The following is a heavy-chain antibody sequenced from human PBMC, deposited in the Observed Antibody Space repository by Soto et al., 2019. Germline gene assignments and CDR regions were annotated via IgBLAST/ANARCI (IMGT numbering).Heavy chain of an antibody. V-gene: IGHV4-30-4*01. CDR2: IYYSGST. Sequence: SETLSLTCTVSGGSISSGDYYWSWTRQPPGKGLEWIGYIYYSGSTYYNPSLKSRVTISVDTSENQFSLKLCSVTAADTAVYYCARGRIAAAGIGYYFDYWGQGTLVTVS. CDR1: GGSISSGDYY. J-gene: IGHJ4*02. D-gene: IGHD6-13*01. CDR3: ARGRIAAAGIGYYFDY.